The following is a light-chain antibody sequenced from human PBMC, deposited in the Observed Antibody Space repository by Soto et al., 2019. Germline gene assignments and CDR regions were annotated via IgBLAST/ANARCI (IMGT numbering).Light chain of an antibody. Sequence: IQVTQSPSSLSASVGESVTITCRASQDIDNYLNWYQHRPGEAPKLLIYAASYLETGVSTRVSGSGSGTDFSFTITNLRPEDSGTYYCQQHDTRPTMTFGQGTRLEI. J-gene: IGKJ5*01. CDR2: AAS. CDR1: QDIDNY. CDR3: QQHDTRPTMT. V-gene: IGKV1-33*01.